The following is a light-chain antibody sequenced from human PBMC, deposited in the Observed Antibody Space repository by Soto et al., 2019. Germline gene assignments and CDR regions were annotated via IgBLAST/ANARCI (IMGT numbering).Light chain of an antibody. J-gene: IGLJ1*01. CDR2: EGN. CDR1: SSHIGSSNL. CDR3: CSYAGSSPLYV. V-gene: IGLV2-23*01. Sequence: QSALTQPASVSGSPGQSITISCTASSSHIGSSNLVSWYQHHLGKAPKLIIYEGNKRPSGVSNRFSGSKSGKTASLTISGLQAEDEGTYYCCSYAGSSPLYVFGTGTKVTVL.